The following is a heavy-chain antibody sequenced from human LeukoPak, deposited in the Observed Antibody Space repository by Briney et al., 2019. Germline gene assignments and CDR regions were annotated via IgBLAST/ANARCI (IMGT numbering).Heavy chain of an antibody. V-gene: IGHV1-46*01. D-gene: IGHD3-9*01. J-gene: IGHJ4*02. CDR1: GYTFTSYY. Sequence: GASVKVSCKASGYTFTSYYMHWVRQAPGQGLEWMGIINPSGGSTSYAQKFQGRVTMTRDTSTSTVYMELSSLRSEDTAVYYCARSGRFTPTDILTGPYFDYWGQGTLVTVSS. CDR2: INPSGGST. CDR3: ARSGRFTPTDILTGPYFDY.